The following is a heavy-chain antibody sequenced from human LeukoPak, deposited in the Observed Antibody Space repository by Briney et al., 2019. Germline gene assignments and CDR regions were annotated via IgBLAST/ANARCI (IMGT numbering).Heavy chain of an antibody. CDR3: ARSTVTLRGVFDY. J-gene: IGHJ4*02. V-gene: IGHV3-48*02. D-gene: IGHD4-17*01. CDR2: ISSSSSTI. Sequence: PGGSLRLSCAASGFTFSSYSMNWVRQAPGKGLEGGSYISSSSSTIYYADSVKGRFTSSRDNAKNSLYLQMNSLSDEDTAVYYCARSTVTLRGVFDYWGQGTLVPVSS. CDR1: GFTFSSYS.